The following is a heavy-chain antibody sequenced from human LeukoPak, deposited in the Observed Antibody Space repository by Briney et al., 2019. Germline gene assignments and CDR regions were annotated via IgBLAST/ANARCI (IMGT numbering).Heavy chain of an antibody. CDR3: ARVSSSSWRFLDY. Sequence: PSDTLSLTCAVYGGSFSGYYWSWIRQPTGKGLEWIGEINHSGSTNYNPSLKSRVTISVDTSKNQFSLKLSSVPAADTAVYYCARVSSSSWRFLDYWGQGTLVTVSS. J-gene: IGHJ4*02. D-gene: IGHD6-13*01. CDR1: GGSFSGYY. V-gene: IGHV4-34*01. CDR2: INHSGST.